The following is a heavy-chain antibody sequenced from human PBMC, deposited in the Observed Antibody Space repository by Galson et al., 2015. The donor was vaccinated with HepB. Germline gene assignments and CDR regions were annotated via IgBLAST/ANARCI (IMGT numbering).Heavy chain of an antibody. CDR3: ARRGLSIAARQDDY. D-gene: IGHD6-6*01. CDR1: GYTFTSYA. Sequence: SVKVSCKASGYTFTSYAMNWVRQAPGQGLEWMGWINTNTGNPTYAQGFTGRFVFSLDTSVSTAYLQISSLKAEDTAVYYCARRGLSIAARQDDYWGQGTLVTVSS. CDR2: INTNTGNP. V-gene: IGHV7-4-1*02. J-gene: IGHJ4*02.